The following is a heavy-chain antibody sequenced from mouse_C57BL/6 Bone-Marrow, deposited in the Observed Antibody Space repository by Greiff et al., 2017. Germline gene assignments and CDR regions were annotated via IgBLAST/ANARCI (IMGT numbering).Heavy chain of an antibody. Sequence: QVQLQQSGPGLVQPSQSLSITCTVSGFSLTSYGVHWVRQSPGKGLEWLGVIWSGGSTDYNAAFISRLSISKDNSKSQVFFKMNSLQADDTAIYYCARNIYYGYDDAMDYWGQGTSVTVSS. CDR2: IWSGGST. V-gene: IGHV2-2*01. J-gene: IGHJ4*01. D-gene: IGHD2-2*01. CDR3: ARNIYYGYDDAMDY. CDR1: GFSLTSYG.